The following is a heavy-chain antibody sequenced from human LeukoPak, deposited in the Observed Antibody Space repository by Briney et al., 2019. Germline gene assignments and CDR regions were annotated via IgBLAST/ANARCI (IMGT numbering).Heavy chain of an antibody. Sequence: KPGGSLRLSCAASGFTFSDSPMHWVRQAPGKGLEWMGGFDPEDGETIYAQKFQGRVTMTEDTSTDTAYMELSSLRSEDTAVYYCATILSAFDIWGQGTMVTVSS. CDR3: ATILSAFDI. CDR1: GFTFSDSP. CDR2: FDPEDGET. J-gene: IGHJ3*02. V-gene: IGHV1-24*01. D-gene: IGHD2/OR15-2a*01.